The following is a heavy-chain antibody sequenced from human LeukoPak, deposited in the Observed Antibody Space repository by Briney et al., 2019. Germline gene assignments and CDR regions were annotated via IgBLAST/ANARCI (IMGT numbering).Heavy chain of an antibody. V-gene: IGHV3-48*03. CDR2: TTTSGSTI. J-gene: IGHJ4*02. CDR3: VRDRDIAYLRADF. CDR1: GFTFTNHE. Sequence: GGSLRLSCVASGFTFTNHEMNWVRQAPGKGLEWVSYTTTSGSTIYYADSVKGRFTISRDNAKNSLYLQMNSLRAEDTAVYYCVRDRDIAYLRADFWGQGTLVTVSS. D-gene: IGHD2-15*01.